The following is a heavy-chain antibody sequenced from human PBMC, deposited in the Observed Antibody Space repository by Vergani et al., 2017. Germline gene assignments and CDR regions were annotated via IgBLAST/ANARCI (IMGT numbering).Heavy chain of an antibody. CDR3: ARDLRGYFDY. J-gene: IGHJ4*02. CDR1: GGSISSGGYY. Sequence: QVQLQESGPGLVKPSQTLSLTCTVSGGSISSGGYYWSWIRQHPGKGLEWIGRIYTSGSTNYNPSLKSRVTMSVDTSKNQFSLKLSSVTAADTAVYYCARDLRGYFDYWGQGTLVTVSS. V-gene: IGHV4-61*02. CDR2: IYTSGST.